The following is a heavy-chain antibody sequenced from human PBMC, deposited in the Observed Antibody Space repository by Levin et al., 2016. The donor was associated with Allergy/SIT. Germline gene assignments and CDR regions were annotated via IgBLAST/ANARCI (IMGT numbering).Heavy chain of an antibody. CDR2: IIPILGIA. Sequence: WVRQAPGQGLEWMGRIIPILGIANYAQKFQGRVTITADKSTSTAYMELSSLRSEDTAVYYCARAGNRGWFDPWGQGTLVTVSS. V-gene: IGHV1-69*04. J-gene: IGHJ5*02. CDR3: ARAGNRGWFDP. D-gene: IGHD1-26*01.